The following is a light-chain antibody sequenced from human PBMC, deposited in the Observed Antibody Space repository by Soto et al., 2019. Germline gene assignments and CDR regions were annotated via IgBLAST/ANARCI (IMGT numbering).Light chain of an antibody. J-gene: IGKJ3*01. Sequence: DIQMTQSPSTLSASVGDRVTITCRASQSISNWLAWYQQKPGKAPKLLIYKAINLQSGVPSRFSGSGSGTEFSLTISGLQPEDFATYYCQQSYSLTFGPGTKVDIK. CDR2: KAI. CDR1: QSISNW. V-gene: IGKV1-5*03. CDR3: QQSYSLT.